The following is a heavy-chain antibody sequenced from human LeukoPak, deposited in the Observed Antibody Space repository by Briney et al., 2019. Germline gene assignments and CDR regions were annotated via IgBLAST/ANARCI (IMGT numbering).Heavy chain of an antibody. CDR1: GGTFSSYA. Sequence: SVKVSCKASGGTFSSYAISWVRQAPGQGLEWMGGIIPIFGTANYAQKFQSRVTITTDESTSTAYMELSSLRSEDTAVYYCARGYSGYDCMDVWGKGTTVTVSS. V-gene: IGHV1-69*05. D-gene: IGHD5-12*01. J-gene: IGHJ6*03. CDR2: IIPIFGTA. CDR3: ARGYSGYDCMDV.